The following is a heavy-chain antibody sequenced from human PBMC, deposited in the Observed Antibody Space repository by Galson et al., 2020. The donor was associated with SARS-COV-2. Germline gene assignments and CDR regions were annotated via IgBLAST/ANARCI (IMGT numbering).Heavy chain of an antibody. D-gene: IGHD2-15*01. CDR1: GFTVSSNY. V-gene: IGHV3-66*02. Sequence: GGSLRLSCAASGFTVSSNYMSWVRQAPGKGLEWVSVIYSGGSTYYADPLKGRFTISRDNSKNTLYLQMNSLRAEDTAVYYCARDPPYCSGGSCYSGLDYYYGMDVWGQGTTVTVSS. CDR2: IYSGGST. CDR3: ARDPPYCSGGSCYSGLDYYYGMDV. J-gene: IGHJ6*02.